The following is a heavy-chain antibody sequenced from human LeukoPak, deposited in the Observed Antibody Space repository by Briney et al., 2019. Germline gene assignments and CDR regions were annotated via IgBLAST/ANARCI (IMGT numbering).Heavy chain of an antibody. J-gene: IGHJ4*02. Sequence: SETLSLTCTISGGSVSSYYWSWIRQPAGKGLEWIGRIYTSGSTNYNPSLKSRVTMSVDTSKNQFSLKLSSVTAADTAVYYCARGPPIKYDSSGYYGWGQGTLVTVSS. V-gene: IGHV4-4*07. D-gene: IGHD3-22*01. CDR2: IYTSGST. CDR1: GGSVSSYY. CDR3: ARGPPIKYDSSGYYG.